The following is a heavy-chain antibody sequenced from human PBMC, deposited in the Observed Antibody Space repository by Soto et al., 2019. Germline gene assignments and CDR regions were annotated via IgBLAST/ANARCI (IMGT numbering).Heavy chain of an antibody. Sequence: QVQLQESGPGLVKPSETLSLTCSVSGGSISNHYWSWIRQPPGKGLEWIGYIYYNGHTNYNPSLKSRVTMSVDTARNQLSLKLTPVTAAETAVYYCTRANWYSEYWGQGTLVTVS. V-gene: IGHV4-59*11. CDR3: TRANWYSEY. CDR2: IYYNGHT. J-gene: IGHJ4*02. D-gene: IGHD7-27*01. CDR1: GGSISNHY.